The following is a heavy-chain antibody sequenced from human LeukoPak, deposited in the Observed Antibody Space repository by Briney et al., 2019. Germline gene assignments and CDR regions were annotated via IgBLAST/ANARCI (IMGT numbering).Heavy chain of an antibody. CDR1: GFIFDTHD. CDR3: ARDFHRYYYDSSGYNAFDI. CDR2: ISSISSSST. J-gene: IGHJ3*02. D-gene: IGHD3-22*01. V-gene: IGHV3-48*04. Sequence: GGSLRLSCGASGFIFDTHDMHWVRQAPGKGLEWVSYISSISSSSTYYADSVKGRFTISRDNAKNSLYLQMNSLRAEDTAVYYCARDFHRYYYDSSGYNAFDIWGQGTMVTVSS.